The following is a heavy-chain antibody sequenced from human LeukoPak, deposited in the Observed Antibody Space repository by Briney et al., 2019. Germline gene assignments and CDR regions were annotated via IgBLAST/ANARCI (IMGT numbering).Heavy chain of an antibody. V-gene: IGHV3-53*01. CDR3: ASKNGSGSYFSNYYYYMDV. J-gene: IGHJ6*03. CDR2: IYSGGST. CDR1: GFTVSSNY. Sequence: PGGSLRLSCAASGFTVSSNYMSWVRQAPGKGLEWVSVIYSGGSTYYADSVKGRFTISRDNSKNTLYLQMNSLRAEDAAVYYCASKNGSGSYFSNYYYYMDVWGKGTTVTVSS. D-gene: IGHD3-10*01.